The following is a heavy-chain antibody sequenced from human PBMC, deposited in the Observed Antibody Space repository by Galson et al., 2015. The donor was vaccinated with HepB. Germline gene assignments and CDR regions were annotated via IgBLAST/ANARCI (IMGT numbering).Heavy chain of an antibody. V-gene: IGHV1-18*04. CDR2: ISAYNGNM. CDR3: TRDLGGTPGIFFDY. D-gene: IGHD1/OR15-1a*01. CDR1: GYIFTDFG. Sequence: SVKVSCKASGYIFTDFGISWVRQAPGQGLEWMGWISAYNGNMKYAQNLQGRVTTTTDTSTSTAYMEVRSLTSDDTAVYYCTRDLGGTPGIFFDYWGQGILVTVSS. J-gene: IGHJ4*02.